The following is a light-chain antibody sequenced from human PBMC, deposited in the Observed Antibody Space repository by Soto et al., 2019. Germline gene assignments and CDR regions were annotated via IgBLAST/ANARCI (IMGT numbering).Light chain of an antibody. CDR1: YSLIHSDGDTY. J-gene: IGKJ1*01. V-gene: IGKV2-30*02. CDR2: EVS. CDR3: MQGTHWPYT. Sequence: DVVMTQSPLSLPVTLGQPAPISCSSSYSLIHSDGDTYLNWFQQRPGQSPRRLIYEVSNRDSRAADRCSGGGSGTDFTLKISRVEADYVGIYYCMQGTHWPYTFGQGTEVEIK.